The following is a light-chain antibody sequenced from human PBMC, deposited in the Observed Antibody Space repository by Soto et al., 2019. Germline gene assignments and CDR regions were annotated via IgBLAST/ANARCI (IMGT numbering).Light chain of an antibody. CDR2: GAS. J-gene: IGKJ5*01. CDR1: QSVSSSY. V-gene: IGKV3-20*01. CDR3: QQYGSSPPSIT. Sequence: EIVLTQSPGTLSLSPGERATLSCRASQSVSSSYLAWYQQKPGQAPRLLIYGASSRATGIPDRFSGSGSGTDFTLTISRLEPEDFAVYYCQQYGSSPPSITFGPGTRLETK.